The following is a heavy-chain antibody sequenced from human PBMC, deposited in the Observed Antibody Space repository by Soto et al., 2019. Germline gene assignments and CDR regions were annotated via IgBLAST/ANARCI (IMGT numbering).Heavy chain of an antibody. Sequence: QVQLQESGPGLVKPSQTLSLTCTVSGGSISSGGYYWSWIRQHPGKGLEWIGYIYYSGSTFYNPSLKRRVTISVDTSKNQFSLKLSSVAAADTAVYYCARVPYSSGWYYFDYWGQGTLGTVSS. J-gene: IGHJ4*02. V-gene: IGHV4-31*03. CDR2: IYYSGST. D-gene: IGHD6-19*01. CDR3: ARVPYSSGWYYFDY. CDR1: GGSISSGGYY.